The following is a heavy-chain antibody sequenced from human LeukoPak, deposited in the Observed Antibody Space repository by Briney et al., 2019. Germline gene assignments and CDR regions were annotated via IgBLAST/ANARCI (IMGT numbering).Heavy chain of an antibody. V-gene: IGHV4-59*01. D-gene: IGHD5-18*01. CDR3: AAGYTYGTDVFDI. Sequence: SETLSLTCTVSGGSITSYYWSWIRQPPGKGLEWVGYIYYSGSTDYNPSLKSRVTISVDTSKNQFSLKLSSVTAADTAVYYCAAGYTYGTDVFDIWGQGTMVIVSS. J-gene: IGHJ3*02. CDR1: GGSITSYY. CDR2: IYYSGST.